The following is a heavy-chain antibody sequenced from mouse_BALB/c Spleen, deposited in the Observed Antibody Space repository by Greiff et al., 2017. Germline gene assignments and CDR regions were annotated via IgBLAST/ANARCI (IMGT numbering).Heavy chain of an antibody. D-gene: IGHD1-1*01. CDR1: GFTFSSYG. Sequence: EVHLVESGGDLVKPGGSLKLSCAASGFTFSSYGMSWVRPTPDKRLEWVATISSGGSYTYYPDSVKGRFTISRDNAKNTLYLQMSSLKSEDTAMYYCARQGIITTVVATNYYAMDCWGQRTSVTVSS. CDR3: ARQGIITTVVATNYYAMDC. V-gene: IGHV5-6*01. J-gene: IGHJ4*01. CDR2: ISSGGSYT.